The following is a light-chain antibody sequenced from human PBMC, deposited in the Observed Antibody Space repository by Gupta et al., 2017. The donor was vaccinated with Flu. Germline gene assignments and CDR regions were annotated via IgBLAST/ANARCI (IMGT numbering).Light chain of an antibody. V-gene: IGLV2-14*01. CDR3: SSYTSSSTLV. CDR2: EVS. J-gene: IGLJ3*02. CDR1: SSDVGDYNY. Sequence: SITISCTGTSSDVGDYNYVSWYQQHPGKAPKLMIYEVSNRPSGVSNRFSGAKSGNTASLTISGLQAEDEADYYCSSYTSSSTLVFGGGTKLTVL.